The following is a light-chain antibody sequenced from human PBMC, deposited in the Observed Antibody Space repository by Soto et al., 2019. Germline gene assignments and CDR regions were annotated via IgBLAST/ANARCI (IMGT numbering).Light chain of an antibody. CDR2: AAS. Sequence: DIQMTQSPSSVSASVGDRVTITCRASQDISSRLAWYQQKPGKAPNLLIYAASSLQSGVPSRFSGSGSETDFTLTIGSLQPEDFATYYCQQSNSFPLTFGGGTKVEIK. CDR1: QDISSR. CDR3: QQSNSFPLT. V-gene: IGKV1-12*01. J-gene: IGKJ4*01.